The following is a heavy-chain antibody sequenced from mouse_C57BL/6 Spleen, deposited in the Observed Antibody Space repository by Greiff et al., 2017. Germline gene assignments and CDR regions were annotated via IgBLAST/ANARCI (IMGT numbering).Heavy chain of an antibody. CDR3: ARWAVYYGLMDY. CDR2: INPKSGGT. D-gene: IGHD1-1*01. CDR1: GYTFTSYC. J-gene: IGHJ4*01. Sequence: VQLQQSGAELVKPGASVKLSCKASGYTFTSYCMHWVKQRPGRGLEWIGRINPKSGGTKYNEKFKSKATLTVDKPSITAYMQLSSLTSEDSAVYYCARWAVYYGLMDYWGQGTSVTVSS. V-gene: IGHV1-72*01.